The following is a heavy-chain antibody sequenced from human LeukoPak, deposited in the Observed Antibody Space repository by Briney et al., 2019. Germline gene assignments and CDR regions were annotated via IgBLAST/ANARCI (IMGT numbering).Heavy chain of an antibody. CDR1: GFTFSSYS. Sequence: GGSLRLSCAASGFTFSSYSMNWVRQAPGKGLEWVSSTSSSSSYIYYADSVKGRFTISRDNAKNSLYLQMNSLRADDTAVYYWARVEDYDILTGFDYWGQGTLVTVSS. J-gene: IGHJ4*02. D-gene: IGHD3-9*01. CDR2: TSSSSSYI. V-gene: IGHV3-21*01. CDR3: ARVEDYDILTGFDY.